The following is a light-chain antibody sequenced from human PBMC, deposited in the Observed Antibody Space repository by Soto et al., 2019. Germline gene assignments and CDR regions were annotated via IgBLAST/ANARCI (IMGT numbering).Light chain of an antibody. CDR2: EVN. CDR1: NSDIGGYNF. CDR3: FSYTSSTTNV. J-gene: IGLJ1*01. V-gene: IGLV2-14*01. Sequence: QSALTQPASVSGSPGQSITISCAGTNSDIGGYNFVPWYQQHPGKAPKLIIFEVNKRPSGVSNRFSGSKSGNTASLTISGLQAEDEADYYCFSYTSSTTNVFGTGTKLTVL.